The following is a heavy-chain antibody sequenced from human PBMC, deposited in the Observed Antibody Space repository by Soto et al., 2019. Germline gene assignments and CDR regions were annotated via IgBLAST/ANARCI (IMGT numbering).Heavy chain of an antibody. V-gene: IGHV4-4*02. CDR3: ARSPASSNYGGSGNVDY. J-gene: IGHJ4*02. D-gene: IGHD3-10*01. CDR2: AYHSGST. Sequence: QLQLQESGPGLVRPSGTLSLTCAVSGGFTSTNNWWSWVRQPQGKGLVWIGDAYHSGSTEYNPSRKTRVSISEDKSKKQISLKLTSATAADAAEYYCARSPASSNYGGSGNVDYGSQRTVVTVSS. CDR1: GGFTSTNNW.